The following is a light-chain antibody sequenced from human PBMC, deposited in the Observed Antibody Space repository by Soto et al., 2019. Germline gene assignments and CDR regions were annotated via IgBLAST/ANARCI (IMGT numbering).Light chain of an antibody. CDR1: SSDIGSNP. CDR2: RDN. CDR3: SAWDDSIYGPV. J-gene: IGLJ2*01. V-gene: IGLV1-44*01. Sequence: QSVLTQPPSASGTPGQRVAISCSGGSSDIGSNPVNCYLHLPGAAPKLLIYRDNQRPSGVPDRFSGSKSGTSASLTIGGLQSEDEADYFCSAWDDSIYGPVFGGGTKLTVL.